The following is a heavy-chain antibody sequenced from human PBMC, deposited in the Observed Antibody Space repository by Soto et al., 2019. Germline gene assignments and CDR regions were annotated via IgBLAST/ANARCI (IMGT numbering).Heavy chain of an antibody. CDR1: GFTFSIYA. CDR2: ISGSGGST. D-gene: IGHD5-12*01. V-gene: IGHV3-23*01. J-gene: IGHJ6*02. CDR3: AKANVDIVATKDYYYYYGMDV. Sequence: GGSLRLSCAASGFTFSIYAMSWVGQAPGKGLEWVSAISGSGGSTYYADSVKGRFTISRDNSKNTLYLQMNSLRAEDTAVYYCAKANVDIVATKDYYYYYGMDVWGQGTTVTVSS.